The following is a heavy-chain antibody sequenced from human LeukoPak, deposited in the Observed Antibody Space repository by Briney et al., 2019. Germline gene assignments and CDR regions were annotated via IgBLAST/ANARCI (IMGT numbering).Heavy chain of an antibody. J-gene: IGHJ1*01. CDR1: GGSISSNSDY. V-gene: IGHV4-39*01. D-gene: IGHD5-24*01. Sequence: SETLSLTCTVSGGSISSNSDYWGWIRQPPGKGLEWIGSINYSGRTSYNPSLKSRVTISVDTSENQSPLKLSSVTAADTAVYYCARHPEMQYCGQGTLVTVSS. CDR2: INYSGRT. CDR3: ARHPEMQY.